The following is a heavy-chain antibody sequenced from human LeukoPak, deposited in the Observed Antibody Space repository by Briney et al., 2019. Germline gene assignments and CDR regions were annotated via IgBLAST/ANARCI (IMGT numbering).Heavy chain of an antibody. CDR3: ARVLGQQLVRGWFDP. CDR1: GGTFSSYA. Sequence: KVSCKASGGTFSSYAISWVRQAPGQGLEWMGGIIPIFGTANYAQKFQGRVTITTDESTSTAYMELSSLRSEDTAVYYCARVLGQQLVRGWFDPWGQGTLVTVSS. D-gene: IGHD6-13*01. V-gene: IGHV1-69*05. J-gene: IGHJ5*02. CDR2: IIPIFGTA.